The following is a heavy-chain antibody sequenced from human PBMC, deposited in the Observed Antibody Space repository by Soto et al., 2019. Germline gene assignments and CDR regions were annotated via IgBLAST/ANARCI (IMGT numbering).Heavy chain of an antibody. V-gene: IGHV3-33*01. CDR2: IWYDGNDK. CDR3: ARAGGYSRTTPNPRAYDMDV. Sequence: SKRHPWGASELTFRTYGMHGVIKNTDKGLEWVSAIWYDGNDKYYTDSVKGRFTISRDNARNSLYLQMNSLRAEDTAVYYCARAGGYSRTTPNPRAYDMDVWGQGTTVTVSS. D-gene: IGHD6-13*01. J-gene: IGHJ6*02. CDR1: ELTFRTYG.